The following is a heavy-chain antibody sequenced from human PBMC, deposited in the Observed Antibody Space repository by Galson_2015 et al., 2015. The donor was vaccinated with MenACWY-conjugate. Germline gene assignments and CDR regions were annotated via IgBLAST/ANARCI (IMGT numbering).Heavy chain of an antibody. J-gene: IGHJ4*02. Sequence: SLRLSCAASGFTFSNDWMTWVRQAPGKGLEWVGRIKSKTHSGTPDYAAPVNGRFTISRDDSRNTVYLEMNGLKAKDTGLYYCTTDYFGQYFFDSWGQGTPVTVSS. CDR2: IKSKTHSGTP. CDR3: TTDYFGQYFFDS. D-gene: IGHD2/OR15-2a*01. CDR1: GFTFSNDW. V-gene: IGHV3-15*01.